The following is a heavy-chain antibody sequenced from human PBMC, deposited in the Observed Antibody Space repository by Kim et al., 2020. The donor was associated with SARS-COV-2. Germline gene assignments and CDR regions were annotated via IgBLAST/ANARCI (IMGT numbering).Heavy chain of an antibody. CDR3: ARRAYDGTYYYFDY. D-gene: IGHD3-22*01. V-gene: IGHV3-74*01. Sequence: AHSVKGRFPISRDNAKNTLYLQMNSLRAEDTAVYYCARRAYDGTYYYFDYWGQGALVTVSS. J-gene: IGHJ4*02.